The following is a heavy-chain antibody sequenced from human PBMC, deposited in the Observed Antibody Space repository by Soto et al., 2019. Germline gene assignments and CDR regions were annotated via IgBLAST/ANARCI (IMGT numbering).Heavy chain of an antibody. CDR3: ARVGLSAAGYYYYYGMDV. V-gene: IGHV4-59*01. CDR2: IYYSGST. CDR1: GGSISSYY. J-gene: IGHJ6*02. Sequence: QVQLQESGPGLVKPSETLSLTCTVSGGSISSYYWSWIRQPPGKGLEWIGYIYYSGSTNYNPSLKIRVTISVDTSKTQFSLKLSSVTAADTAVYYCARVGLSAAGYYYYYGMDVWGQGTTVTVSS. D-gene: IGHD6-13*01.